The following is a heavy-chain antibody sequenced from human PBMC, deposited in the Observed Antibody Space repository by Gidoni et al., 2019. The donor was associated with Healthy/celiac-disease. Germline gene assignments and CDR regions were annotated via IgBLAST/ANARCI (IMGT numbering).Heavy chain of an antibody. D-gene: IGHD6-19*01. CDR1: GFTFSSNA. V-gene: IGHV3-23*01. CDR3: ALGVAGTYYGMDV. J-gene: IGHJ6*02. Sequence: EVQLLESGGGLVQPGGSLRLSCAASGFTFSSNAMSWVRQAPGKGLEWVSAISGSGGSTYYADSVKGRFTISRDNSKNTLYLQMNSLRAEDTAVYYCALGVAGTYYGMDVWGQGTTVTVSS. CDR2: ISGSGGST.